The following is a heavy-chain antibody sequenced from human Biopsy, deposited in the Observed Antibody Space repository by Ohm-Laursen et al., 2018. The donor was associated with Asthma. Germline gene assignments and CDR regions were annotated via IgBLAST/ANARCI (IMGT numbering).Heavy chain of an antibody. CDR1: GFSLSSSGAN. CDR3: TRHNDY. Sequence: TQTLTLTSSFSGFSLSSSGANVNWIRQPPGKALEWLARIDWEEDKFYSTSLRTRLTISKGSSEDQVVLTMTNMGPVDAATYYCTRHNDYWGPGILVTVSS. CDR2: IDWEEDK. J-gene: IGHJ4*02. D-gene: IGHD1-14*01. V-gene: IGHV2-70*04.